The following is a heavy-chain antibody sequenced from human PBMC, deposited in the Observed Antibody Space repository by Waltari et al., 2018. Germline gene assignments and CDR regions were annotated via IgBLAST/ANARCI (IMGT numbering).Heavy chain of an antibody. J-gene: IGHJ4*02. CDR3: ARDGPLQIQSWYSFDY. Sequence: QVQLVESGGGVVHPGRSLRLSCEASGFTFSYHAMHWVRPAPGKGLEWVAGISYDGSDEYYADSVRGRFTISRDDSKDTVNLQMNSLRPEDTAVYYCARDGPLQIQSWYSFDYWGQGTLVTVSS. CDR2: ISYDGSDE. D-gene: IGHD5-18*01. CDR1: GFTFSYHA. V-gene: IGHV3-30*07.